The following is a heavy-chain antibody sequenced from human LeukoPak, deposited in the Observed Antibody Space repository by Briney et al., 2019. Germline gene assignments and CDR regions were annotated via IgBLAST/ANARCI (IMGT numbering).Heavy chain of an antibody. CDR3: ARAAPIVSGIYGGRDV. J-gene: IGHJ6*04. CDR1: GGSISSYY. V-gene: IGHV4-59*01. D-gene: IGHD3-16*01. CDR2: IYYSGST. Sequence: PSETLSLTCTVSGGSISSYYWSWIRQPPGKGLEWIGYIYYSGSTNYNPSLKSRVTISVDTSKNQFSLKLSSVTAADTAVYYCARAAPIVSGIYGGRDVWGKGTTVTVS.